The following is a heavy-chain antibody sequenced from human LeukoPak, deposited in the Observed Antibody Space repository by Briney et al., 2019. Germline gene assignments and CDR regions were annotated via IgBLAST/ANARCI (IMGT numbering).Heavy chain of an antibody. CDR1: GFTFSSFA. CDR2: ISFDGSDK. J-gene: IGHJ4*02. D-gene: IGHD3-22*01. CDR3: ARDLDSSGYYYAY. V-gene: IGHV3-30*04. Sequence: GGSLRLSCAGSGFTFSSFAMHWVRQAPGKGLEWVAVISFDGSDKYYAEAVKGRFTISRDNSENTVYLQMNSLRAEDTAVYYCARDLDSSGYYYAYWGQGSLVTVSS.